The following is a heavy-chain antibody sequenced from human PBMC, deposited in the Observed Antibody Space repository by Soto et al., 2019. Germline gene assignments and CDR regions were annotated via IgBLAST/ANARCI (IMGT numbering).Heavy chain of an antibody. CDR3: AKQLDVIVTRFDP. V-gene: IGHV3-23*01. CDR1: RVTFNIYA. D-gene: IGHD3-10*01. Sequence: PWGSMRLARAASRVTFNIYAMSWVRQAPGKGLEWVSAISGSGGSTYYADSVKGRFTISRDNSKNTLYLQMNSLRAEDTAVYYCAKQLDVIVTRFDPWGQGSLVTV. CDR2: ISGSGGST. J-gene: IGHJ5*02.